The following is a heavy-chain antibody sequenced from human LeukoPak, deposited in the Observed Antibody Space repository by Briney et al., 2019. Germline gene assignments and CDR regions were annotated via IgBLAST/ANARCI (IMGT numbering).Heavy chain of an antibody. D-gene: IGHD5-18*01. CDR2: IYHSGST. Sequence: PSETLSLTCTVSGGSISSGGYYWSWIRQPPGKGLEWIGYIYHSGSTYYNPSLKSRVTISVDRSKNQFSLKLSSVTAADTAVYYCARDSLVDTAMEQNYYMDVWGKGTTVTVSS. V-gene: IGHV4-30-2*01. J-gene: IGHJ6*03. CDR1: GGSISSGGYY. CDR3: ARDSLVDTAMEQNYYMDV.